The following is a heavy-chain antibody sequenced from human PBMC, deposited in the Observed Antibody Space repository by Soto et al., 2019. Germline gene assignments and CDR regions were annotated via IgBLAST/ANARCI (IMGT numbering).Heavy chain of an antibody. CDR3: ARAEDDYLSLDY. CDR2: INHSGST. J-gene: IGHJ4*02. Sequence: PSETLSLTCAVYGGSFSGYYWSWIRQPPGKGLEWIGEINHSGSTNYNPSLKSRVTISVDTSKNQFSLKLSSVTAADTAVYYCARAEDDYLSLDYWGQGTLVTV. CDR1: GGSFSGYY. V-gene: IGHV4-34*01. D-gene: IGHD4-17*01.